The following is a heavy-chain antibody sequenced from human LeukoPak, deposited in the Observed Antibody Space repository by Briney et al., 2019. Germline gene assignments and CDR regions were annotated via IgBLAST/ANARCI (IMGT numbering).Heavy chain of an antibody. CDR2: IRKDASVE. J-gene: IGHJ3*02. D-gene: IGHD3-22*01. CDR1: GFSFSTSW. CDR3: ARDSNYYDGSDYFDTYDI. V-gene: IGHV3-7*01. Sequence: GGSLRLSCEASGFSFSTSWMAWVRQAPGKGLEWVANIRKDASVEHYVDSVKGRFTISRDNAKNSLHLQMNSPRAEDTAVYYCARDSNYYDGSDYFDTYDIWGQGTMVTVSS.